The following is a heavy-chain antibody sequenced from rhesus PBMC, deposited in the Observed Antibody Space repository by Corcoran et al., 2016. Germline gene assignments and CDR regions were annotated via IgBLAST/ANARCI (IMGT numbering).Heavy chain of an antibody. Sequence: QVQLVQSGAEVKKPGASVKVSCKASGYTFTDYYMNWVGQAPGQGLEWCSKINPKPGGTIYAQKFQGQVTMTRDTSTTTAYMELSSLRSEDTAVYYCARDQRGSYMGWGQGVLVTVSS. V-gene: IGHV1-138*01. CDR3: ARDQRGSYMG. CDR2: INPKPGGT. J-gene: IGHJ4*01. CDR1: GYTFTDYY. D-gene: IGHD1-44*02.